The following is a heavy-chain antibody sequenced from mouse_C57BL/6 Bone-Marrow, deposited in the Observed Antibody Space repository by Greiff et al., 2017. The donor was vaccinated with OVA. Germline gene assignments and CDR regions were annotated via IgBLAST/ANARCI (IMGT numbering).Heavy chain of an antibody. J-gene: IGHJ3*01. D-gene: IGHD1-1*01. Sequence: QVQLQQPGAELVMPGASVKLSCKASGYTFTSYWMHWVKQRPGQGLEWIGEIDPSDSYTNYNQKFKGKSTLTVDKSSSTAYMQLSSLTSEDSAVYYCARSRHYYGSSYPLAYWGQGTLVTVSA. CDR1: GYTFTSYW. V-gene: IGHV1-69*01. CDR2: IDPSDSYT. CDR3: ARSRHYYGSSYPLAY.